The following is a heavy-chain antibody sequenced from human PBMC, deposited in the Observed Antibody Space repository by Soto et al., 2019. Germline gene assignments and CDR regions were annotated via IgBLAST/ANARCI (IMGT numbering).Heavy chain of an antibody. D-gene: IGHD2-15*01. Sequence: EVQLLESGGGLVQPGGSLRLSCAASGFPFSSRAMSWFRQAPGKGLVWVSAISGSGTITYYADSVKGRFTISRDTSKNALYLRMNSLRADDTAVYYCAEWARYCSGADCRAWGQGTLVTVSS. CDR3: AEWARYCSGADCRA. CDR2: ISGSGTIT. J-gene: IGHJ5*02. CDR1: GFPFSSRA. V-gene: IGHV3-23*01.